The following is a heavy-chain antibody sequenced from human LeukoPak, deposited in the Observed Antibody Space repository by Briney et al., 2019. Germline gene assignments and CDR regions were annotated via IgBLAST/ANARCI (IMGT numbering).Heavy chain of an antibody. V-gene: IGHV1-46*01. CDR2: INPNRGST. CDR3: ATGGHVRVYDSSAYYGHY. D-gene: IGHD3-22*01. Sequence: ASVKVSCKASGYTFTSYNMYWVRQAPGQGLEWMGIINPNRGSTSYAQKFQSRVTMTRDMSTSTVYMELSSLRSEDTAVYYCATGGHVRVYDSSAYYGHYWGQGTLVTVSS. J-gene: IGHJ4*02. CDR1: GYTFTSYN.